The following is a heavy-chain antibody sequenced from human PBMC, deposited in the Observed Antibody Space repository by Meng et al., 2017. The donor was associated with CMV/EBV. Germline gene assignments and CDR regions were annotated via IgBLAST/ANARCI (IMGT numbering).Heavy chain of an antibody. CDR2: INPSGGST. D-gene: IGHD6-13*01. Sequence: LVQSGADVKKPGDTVKVSCKASGYTFTSYYMHWVRQAPGQGLEWMGIINPSGGSTSYAQKFQGRVTMTRDTSTSTVYMELSSLRSEDTAVYYCALAEYSSSLFDYWGQGTLVTVSS. J-gene: IGHJ4*02. CDR1: GYTFTSYY. V-gene: IGHV1-46*01. CDR3: ALAEYSSSLFDY.